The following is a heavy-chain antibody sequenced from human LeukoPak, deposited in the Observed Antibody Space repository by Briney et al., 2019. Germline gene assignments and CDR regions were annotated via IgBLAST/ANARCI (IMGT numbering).Heavy chain of an antibody. V-gene: IGHV1-2*02. Sequence: ASVRVSCKASGYTFTAYYMHWVPQAPGQGLEWMGWISPSNGTTKYAQKFQGRVTLTTDTSISTAYMELSRLTSDDTAVFYCVEENFRFDYWGQGTLVTVSS. D-gene: IGHD1-7*01. CDR1: GYTFTAYY. CDR2: ISPSNGTT. J-gene: IGHJ4*02. CDR3: VEENFRFDY.